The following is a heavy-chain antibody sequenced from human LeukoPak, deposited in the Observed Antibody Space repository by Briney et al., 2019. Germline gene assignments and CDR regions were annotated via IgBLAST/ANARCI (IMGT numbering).Heavy chain of an antibody. CDR3: ASNSNYYDSSGYYDY. CDR1: GFTFSSYS. J-gene: IGHJ4*02. V-gene: IGHV3-48*01. CDR2: ISSSSSTI. D-gene: IGHD3-22*01. Sequence: GGSLRLSCAASGFTFSSYSMNWVRQAPGKGLEWVSYISSSSSTIYYADSVKGRFTISRDNAKNSLYLQMNSLRAEDTAVYYCASNSNYYDSSGYYDYWGQGTLVTVSS.